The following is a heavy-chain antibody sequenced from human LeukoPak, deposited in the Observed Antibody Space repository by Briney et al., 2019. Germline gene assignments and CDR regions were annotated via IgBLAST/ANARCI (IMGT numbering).Heavy chain of an antibody. CDR2: ISSSGSTI. V-gene: IGHV3-11*04. CDR3: ASNAPQVVEGH. D-gene: IGHD2-15*01. J-gene: IGHJ4*02. Sequence: TGGSLRLSCAASGFTFSDYYMSWIRQAPGKGLEWVSYISSSGSTIYYADSVKGRFSISRDNAKSSLYLQMNSLRAEDTAVYYCASNAPQVVEGHWGQGTLVTVSS. CDR1: GFTFSDYY.